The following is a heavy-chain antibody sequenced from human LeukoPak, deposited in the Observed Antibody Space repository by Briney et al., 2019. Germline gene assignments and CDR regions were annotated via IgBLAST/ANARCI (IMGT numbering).Heavy chain of an antibody. CDR2: IPYDGSNN. CDR1: GFTFSSYS. V-gene: IGHV3-30*03. Sequence: GGSLRLSCAASGFTFSSYSMNWVRQAPGKGLEWVAVIPYDGSNNYYADSVKGRFTISRDNSKNTLYLQMNSLRAEDTAVYYCACGSSGYCYDYWGQGTLVTVS. D-gene: IGHD3-22*01. CDR3: ACGSSGYCYDY. J-gene: IGHJ4*02.